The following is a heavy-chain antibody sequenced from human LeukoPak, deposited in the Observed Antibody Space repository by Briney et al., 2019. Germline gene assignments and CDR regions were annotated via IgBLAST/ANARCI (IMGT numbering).Heavy chain of an antibody. J-gene: IGHJ4*02. D-gene: IGHD3-10*01. CDR3: AREAGDGSGRELFDC. CDR1: GFTFSSYG. CDR2: IWYDGTNK. Sequence: GRSLRLSCAASGFTFSSYGMHWVSQAPGKGLEWVAVIWYDGTNKYHADSVKDRFTISRDNSKNTLYLQMNSLRAEDTAVYYCAREAGDGSGRELFDCWGEETLVTVSS. V-gene: IGHV3-33*01.